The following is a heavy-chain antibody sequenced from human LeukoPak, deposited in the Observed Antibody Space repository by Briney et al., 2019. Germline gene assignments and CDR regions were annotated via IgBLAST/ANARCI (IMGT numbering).Heavy chain of an antibody. V-gene: IGHV3-30*03. CDR3: AREDLFDY. CDR2: ISYDGSNK. J-gene: IGHJ4*02. Sequence: GGSLRLSCAASGFTFSSYGMHWVRQAPGKGLEWVAVISYDGSNKYYADSVKCRFTISRDNSKNTLYLQMNSLRVEDTALYYCAREDLFDYWGQGTLVTVSS. CDR1: GFTFSSYG.